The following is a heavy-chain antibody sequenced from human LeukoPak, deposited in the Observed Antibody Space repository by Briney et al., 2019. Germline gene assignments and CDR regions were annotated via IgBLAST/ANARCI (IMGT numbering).Heavy chain of an antibody. CDR3: ARAVMVRGVNFDY. V-gene: IGHV4-61*02. D-gene: IGHD3-10*01. CDR1: GGSISSGSYY. Sequence: SETLSLTCTVSGGSISSGSYYWSWIRRPAGKGLEWIGRIYTSGSTNYNPSLKSRVTISVDKSKNQFSLKLSSVTAADTAVYYCARAVMVRGVNFDYWGQGTLVTVSS. CDR2: IYTSGST. J-gene: IGHJ4*02.